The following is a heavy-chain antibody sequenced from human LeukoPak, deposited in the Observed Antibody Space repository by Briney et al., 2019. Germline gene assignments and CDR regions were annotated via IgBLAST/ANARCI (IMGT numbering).Heavy chain of an antibody. CDR2: ISYSGST. Sequence: SETLSLTCTVSGGSISSYYWSWIRQPPGKGLEWIGYISYSGSTNYNPSLKSRVTISVDTSKIQFSLKLSSVTAADTAVYYCARDSPSEYFDYWGQGTLVTVSS. D-gene: IGHD3-3*01. CDR1: GGSISSYY. CDR3: ARDSPSEYFDY. V-gene: IGHV4-59*01. J-gene: IGHJ4*02.